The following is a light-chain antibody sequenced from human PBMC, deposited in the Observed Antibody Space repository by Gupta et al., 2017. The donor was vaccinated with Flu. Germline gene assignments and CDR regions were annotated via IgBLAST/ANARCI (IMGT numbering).Light chain of an antibody. CDR2: KNN. V-gene: IGLV1-47*01. J-gene: IGLJ3*02. CDR3: ASWDDSRSGRV. Sequence: QSVLPPPPSASGTPGQRVTISCSGSSSNIGSRDVCWYQQLPGTAPKLLIYKNNQRPSGVPDRFSGSKYGTSASLAISGLRAEDEADYYCASWDDSRSGRVFGGGTRLTAL. CDR1: SSNIGSRD.